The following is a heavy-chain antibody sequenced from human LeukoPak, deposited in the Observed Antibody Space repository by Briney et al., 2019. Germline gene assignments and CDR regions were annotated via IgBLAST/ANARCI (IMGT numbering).Heavy chain of an antibody. CDR2: INTNTGNP. D-gene: IGHD1-26*01. Sequence: ASVKVSCKASGYTFTGYYMHWVRQAPGQGLEWMGWINTNTGNPTYAQGFTGRFVFSLDTSVSTAYLQISSLKAEDTAVYYCARDGSEEWELLLDYWGQGTLVTVSS. CDR3: ARDGSEEWELLLDY. CDR1: GYTFTGYY. V-gene: IGHV7-4-1*02. J-gene: IGHJ4*02.